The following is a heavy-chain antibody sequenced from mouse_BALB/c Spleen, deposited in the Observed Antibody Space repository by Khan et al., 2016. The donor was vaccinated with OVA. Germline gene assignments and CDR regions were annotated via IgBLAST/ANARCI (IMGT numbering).Heavy chain of an antibody. CDR3: ARHNTRTLYARDY. CDR1: GFSLTSYG. D-gene: IGHD1-1*01. Sequence: QVQLKESGPGLVAPSQSLSITCTISGFSLTSYGVHWVRQPPGKGLEWLVVIWSDGSTTYNTALKSRLSISKDNSKSQVFLKMNSLQTDDTAMYYCARHNTRTLYARDYWGQGTSVTVSS. CDR2: IWSDGST. V-gene: IGHV2-6-1*01. J-gene: IGHJ4*01.